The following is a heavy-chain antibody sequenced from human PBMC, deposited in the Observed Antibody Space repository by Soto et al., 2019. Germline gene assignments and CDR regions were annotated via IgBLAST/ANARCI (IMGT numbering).Heavy chain of an antibody. CDR2: IGPETGAT. D-gene: IGHD1-26*01. V-gene: IGHV1-2*02. J-gene: IGHJ4*02. CDR3: GRGRSGQIVVFY. Sequence: ASVKVSCKASGYTFTGHCIHWVRQAPEQGPEWMGEIGPETGATRYAQKFQGRVTMTRDMSITTVYMELNNLSPDDTAVYYCGRGRSGQIVVFYWGQGTPVTVSS. CDR1: GYTFTGHC.